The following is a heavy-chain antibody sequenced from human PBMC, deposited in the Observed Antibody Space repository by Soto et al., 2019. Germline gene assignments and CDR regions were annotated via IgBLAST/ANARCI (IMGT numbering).Heavy chain of an antibody. CDR2: ISGSGAGT. CDR1: GFTFSTSA. V-gene: IGHV3-23*01. CDR3: AKGPTVFGAVISFDYYYGMYV. Sequence: GGSLRLSCTASGFTFSTSAMSWVRQAPGRGLEWVSGISGSGAGTYYADSVKGRFTISRDNSKNTLYLQMSGLRAEDAAVYYCAKGPTVFGAVISFDYYYGMYVWGQGTPVTVS. J-gene: IGHJ6*02. D-gene: IGHD3-3*01.